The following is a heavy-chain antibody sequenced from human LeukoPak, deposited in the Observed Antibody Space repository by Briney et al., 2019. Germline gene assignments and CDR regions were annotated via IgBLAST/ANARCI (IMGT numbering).Heavy chain of an antibody. CDR2: IYYSGST. J-gene: IGHJ4*02. D-gene: IGHD3-10*01. CDR1: GGSVSSGGYY. Sequence: SETLSLTCTVSGGSVSSGGYYWSWSRQPPGKGLEWIGYIYYSGSTDYNPSLKSRVTISVDTSKNQFSLKLNSVTAADTAVYYCARDARYGSGSYIDDWGQGTLVTVSS. CDR3: ARDARYGSGSYIDD. V-gene: IGHV4-61*08.